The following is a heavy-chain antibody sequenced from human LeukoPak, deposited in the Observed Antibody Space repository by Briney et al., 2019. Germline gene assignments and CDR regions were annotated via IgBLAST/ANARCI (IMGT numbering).Heavy chain of an antibody. V-gene: IGHV3-23*01. CDR1: GFTFSDYS. Sequence: PGGSLRLSCAASGFTFSDYSMHWVRQAPGKGLEWVSGISGSGGSTYYADSVKGRFTISRDNSKNTLYLQMNSLRAEDTAVYYCAKAYYYDSSGYYGSGLGAFDLWGQGTMVTVSS. J-gene: IGHJ3*01. CDR2: ISGSGGST. D-gene: IGHD3-22*01. CDR3: AKAYYYDSSGYYGSGLGAFDL.